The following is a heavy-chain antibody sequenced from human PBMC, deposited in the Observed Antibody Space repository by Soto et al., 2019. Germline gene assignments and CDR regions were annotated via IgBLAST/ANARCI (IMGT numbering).Heavy chain of an antibody. CDR3: ARADPMGALIDY. J-gene: IGHJ4*02. CDR1: GFTFSSYD. Sequence: PGGSLRLSCAASGFTFSSYDMHWVRQATGKGLEWVSAIGTAGDTYYPGSVKGRFTISRENAKNSLYLQMNSLRAGDTAVYYCARADPMGALIDYWGQGTLVTVSS. V-gene: IGHV3-13*04. CDR2: IGTAGDT. D-gene: IGHD1-26*01.